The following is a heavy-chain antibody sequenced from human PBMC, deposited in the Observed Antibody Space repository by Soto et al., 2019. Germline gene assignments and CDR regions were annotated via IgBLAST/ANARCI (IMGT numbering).Heavy chain of an antibody. Sequence: ASVKVSCKASGYTFTGYAMHWVRQAPGQRLEWMGWINAGNGNTKYSQKFQGRVTITRDTSASAAYMELSSLSSEDTAVYYCASRYSSGWFATFDYWGQGTLVTVSS. J-gene: IGHJ4*02. CDR3: ASRYSSGWFATFDY. D-gene: IGHD6-19*01. V-gene: IGHV1-3*01. CDR1: GYTFTGYA. CDR2: INAGNGNT.